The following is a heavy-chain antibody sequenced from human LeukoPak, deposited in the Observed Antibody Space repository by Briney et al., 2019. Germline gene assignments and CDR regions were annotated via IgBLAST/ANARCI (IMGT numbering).Heavy chain of an antibody. CDR1: GFTFSSYA. J-gene: IGHJ4*02. V-gene: IGHV3-23*01. CDR3: ARKDCSSTTCSIDY. Sequence: GGSLRLSCAASGFTFSSYAMSWVRRAPGKGLEWVSAISGSGGSTYYADSVKGRFTISRDNSKNTLYLQMNSLRAEDTAAYYCARKDCSSTTCSIDYWGQGTLVTVSS. D-gene: IGHD2-2*01. CDR2: ISGSGGST.